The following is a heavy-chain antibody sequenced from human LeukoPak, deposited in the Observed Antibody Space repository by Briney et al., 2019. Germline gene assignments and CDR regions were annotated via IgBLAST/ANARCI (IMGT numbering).Heavy chain of an antibody. CDR1: GYTFTSYD. Sequence: GASVKVSCKASGYTFTSYDINWVRQATGQGLEWMGWMNPNSGNTGYAQKFQGRVTITTDESTSTAYMELSSLRSDDTAVYYCARGDKHYYGSGSPYGFDPWGQGTLVTVSS. CDR2: MNPNSGNT. CDR3: ARGDKHYYGSGSPYGFDP. J-gene: IGHJ5*02. D-gene: IGHD3-10*01. V-gene: IGHV1-8*03.